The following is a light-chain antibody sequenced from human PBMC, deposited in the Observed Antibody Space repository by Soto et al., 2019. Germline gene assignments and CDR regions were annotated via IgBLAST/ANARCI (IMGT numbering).Light chain of an antibody. V-gene: IGKV1-27*01. CDR1: QDISTY. Sequence: DIQMTQAPSSLSASVGDRVTITCRARQDISTYLAWYQQKPAKDPKLLISAAYTLQSGVPPRFSGSGSGTDFTLTTSSQQPEDVATYYYHNYDNAPLTFGGGTKFEIK. CDR3: HNYDNAPLT. J-gene: IGKJ4*01. CDR2: AAY.